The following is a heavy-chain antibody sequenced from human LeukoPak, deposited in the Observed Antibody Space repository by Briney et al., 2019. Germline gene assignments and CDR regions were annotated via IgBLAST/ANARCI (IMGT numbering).Heavy chain of an antibody. Sequence: PSETLSLTCTVSGGSISSGDYYWSWIRQHPGKGLEWIGYIYYSESTHYNPSLKSRITISVDTSKNQFSLKLSSVTAADTALYYCARVDSGSYPIDYWGQGTLVTVSS. V-gene: IGHV4-31*03. D-gene: IGHD1-26*01. CDR1: GGSISSGDYY. CDR2: IYYSEST. J-gene: IGHJ4*02. CDR3: ARVDSGSYPIDY.